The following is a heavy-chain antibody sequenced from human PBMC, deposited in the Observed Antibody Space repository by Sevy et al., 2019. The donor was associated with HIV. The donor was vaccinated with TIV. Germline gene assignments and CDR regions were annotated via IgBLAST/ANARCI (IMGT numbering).Heavy chain of an antibody. J-gene: IGHJ4*02. D-gene: IGHD2-21*02. CDR1: GFTFSSYA. CDR2: ISYDGSKK. CDR3: ARVGVSYCTDDCYHRFDY. Sequence: GGSLRLSCAASGFTFSSYALLWVCQAPGKGLEWVSLISYDGSKKYYSDSVKGRFAISRDESKTTLFLQMNSLRSKDTAIYYCARVGVSYCTDDCYHRFDYWGRGTLVTVSS. V-gene: IGHV3-30*09.